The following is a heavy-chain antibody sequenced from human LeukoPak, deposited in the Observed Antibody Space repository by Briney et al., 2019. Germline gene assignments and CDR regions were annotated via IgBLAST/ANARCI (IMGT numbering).Heavy chain of an antibody. CDR1: GFTFSSYW. D-gene: IGHD3-9*01. V-gene: IGHV3-74*01. CDR3: AKGSRYFDWAQD. CDR2: ISDDGGHT. J-gene: IGHJ4*02. Sequence: GGSLRLSCAASGFTFSSYWMHWVRQAPGKGLVWVSRISDDGGHTFHADSVKGRFTISRDNSKNTLYLQMNSLRAEDTAVYYCAKGSRYFDWAQDWGQRTLVTVSS.